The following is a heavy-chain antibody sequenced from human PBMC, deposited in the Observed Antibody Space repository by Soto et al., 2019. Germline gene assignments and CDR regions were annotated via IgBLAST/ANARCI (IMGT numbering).Heavy chain of an antibody. CDR2: ISGGNGNT. V-gene: IGHV1-3*01. CDR3: ARDGVAAGNINFDY. CDR1: GYMFTKSA. D-gene: IGHD6-19*01. Sequence: ASVKVSCKASGYMFTKSAMHWVRQAPGQRLEWMGWISGGNGNTKYSPKLQDRVTITRDTSASTAYMELSSLRSEDTALYYCARDGVAAGNINFDYWGQGTQVTVSS. J-gene: IGHJ4*02.